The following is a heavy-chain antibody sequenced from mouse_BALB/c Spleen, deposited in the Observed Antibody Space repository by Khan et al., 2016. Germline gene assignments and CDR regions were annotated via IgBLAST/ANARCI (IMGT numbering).Heavy chain of an antibody. CDR3: ARLTEGNY. Sequence: VQLQESGAELAKPGASVKMSCKASGYTFTSYWMHWVKQRPGQGLEWIGYINPSTGYTEYNQKFKDKATLTADKSSSTAYMQLSSLTSEDSAVYYCARLTEGNYWGQGTTLTVSS. V-gene: IGHV1-7*01. CDR1: GYTFTSYW. D-gene: IGHD4-1*01. J-gene: IGHJ2*01. CDR2: INPSTGYT.